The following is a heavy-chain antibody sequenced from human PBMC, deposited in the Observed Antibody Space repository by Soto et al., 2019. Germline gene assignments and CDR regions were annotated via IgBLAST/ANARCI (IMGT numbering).Heavy chain of an antibody. Sequence: AETLSLTCAVSGGSISSAGYYWSWIRQPPGKGLEWIGYIYYSGSTNYNPSLKSRVTISVDTSKNQFSLKLSSVTAADTAVYYCARAPRGNYGYPSYFDYWGQGTLVTAPQ. J-gene: IGHJ4*02. CDR2: IYYSGST. V-gene: IGHV4-61*08. D-gene: IGHD3-10*01. CDR1: GGSISSAGYY. CDR3: ARAPRGNYGYPSYFDY.